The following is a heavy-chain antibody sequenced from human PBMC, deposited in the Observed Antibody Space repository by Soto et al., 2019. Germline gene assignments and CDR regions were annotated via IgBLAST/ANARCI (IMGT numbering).Heavy chain of an antibody. CDR3: ARPKGSYSSGYYYFDY. D-gene: IGHD6-19*01. V-gene: IGHV1-69*13. CDR2: IIPLFGTA. J-gene: IGHJ4*02. CDR1: GYTFTSYG. Sequence: GASVKVSCKASGYTFTSYGIYWVRQAPGQGLEWMGAIIPLFGTADYAQKFQGRVTITADESTSTAYMELSSLRSEDTAVYYCARPKGSYSSGYYYFDYWGQGTLVTVSS.